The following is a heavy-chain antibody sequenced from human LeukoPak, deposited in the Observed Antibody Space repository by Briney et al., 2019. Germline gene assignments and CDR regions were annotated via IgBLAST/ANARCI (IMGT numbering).Heavy chain of an antibody. CDR1: GYTFTSYY. D-gene: IGHD6-19*01. J-gene: IGHJ3*02. Sequence: GASVKVSCKASGYTFTSYYIHWVRQAPGQGLEWMGLINPSGGSTNYAQKFQGRVTMTRDTSTSTVYMELSSLRSDDTAVYYCARVRAVAGTYAFDIWGQGTMVTVSS. CDR2: INPSGGST. V-gene: IGHV1-46*01. CDR3: ARVRAVAGTYAFDI.